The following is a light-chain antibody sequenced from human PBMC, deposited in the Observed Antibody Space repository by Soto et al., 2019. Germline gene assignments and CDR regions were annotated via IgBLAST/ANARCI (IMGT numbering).Light chain of an antibody. J-gene: IGKJ2*01. CDR3: QQYGSSPYT. CDR2: GAS. Sequence: EIVLTQSPGTLSLSPGERATLSCRASQSVSRRYLAWYQQKPGQAPRLLIYGASSGATGVPDRFSGSGSGTDFTLTISRLEPEDFALYYCQQYGSSPYTFGQGTRVEIK. V-gene: IGKV3-20*01. CDR1: QSVSRRY.